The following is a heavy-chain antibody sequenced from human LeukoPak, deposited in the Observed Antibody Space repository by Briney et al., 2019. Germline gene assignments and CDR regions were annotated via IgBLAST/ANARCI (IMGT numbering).Heavy chain of an antibody. CDR3: AKDAGYSSSWYLDY. V-gene: IGHV3-23*01. CDR2: ISGSGGST. D-gene: IGHD6-13*01. CDR1: GFTFSSYA. Sequence: GGSLRLSCAASGFTFSSYAMSWVRQAPGKGLEWVSAISGSGGSTYYADSVKGRFTISRDNSKNALYLQMNSLGAEDTAVYYCAKDAGYSSSWYLDYWGQGTLVTVSS. J-gene: IGHJ4*02.